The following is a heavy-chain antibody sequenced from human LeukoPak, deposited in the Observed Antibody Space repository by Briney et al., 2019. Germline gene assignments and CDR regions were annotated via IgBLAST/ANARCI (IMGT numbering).Heavy chain of an antibody. CDR1: GFTFSSYW. J-gene: IGHJ4*02. Sequence: PGGSLRLSCAASGFTFSSYWMHWVRQAPGEGLVWVSRIDPDGSNTNYADSVKGRFTISRDNAKNTVDLQMISLRDEDTSVYYCVRSHYFAGSGYYYDYWGQGTLVTVSS. D-gene: IGHD3-22*01. V-gene: IGHV3-74*01. CDR2: IDPDGSNT. CDR3: VRSHYFAGSGYYYDY.